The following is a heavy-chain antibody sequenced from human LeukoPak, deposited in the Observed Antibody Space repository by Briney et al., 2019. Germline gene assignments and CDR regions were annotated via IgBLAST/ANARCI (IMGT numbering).Heavy chain of an antibody. J-gene: IGHJ4*02. D-gene: IGHD6-13*01. CDR3: ARGSSSPEPYYFDY. V-gene: IGHV1-2*02. CDR1: GYTFSGYY. CDR2: INPKSGDT. Sequence: ASVKVSCKGSGYTFSGYYMHWVRQAPGQGLEWMGWINPKSGDTKYAQKFQGRVTMTRDTSISTAYMELSWLRSDDTAVYYCARGSSSPEPYYFDYWGQGTLVTVSS.